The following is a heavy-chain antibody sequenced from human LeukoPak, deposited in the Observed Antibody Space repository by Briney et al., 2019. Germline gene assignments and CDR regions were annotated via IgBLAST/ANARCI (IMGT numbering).Heavy chain of an antibody. CDR2: IYYSGST. J-gene: IGHJ6*03. CDR1: GGSISSYY. CDR3: ARAPRYCSGGSCSFSGYYYYMDV. V-gene: IGHV4-59*01. D-gene: IGHD2-15*01. Sequence: SETLSLTCTVSGGSISSYYWSWIRQPPGKGLEWIGDIYYSGSTNYNPSLKSRVTISVDTSKNQFSLKLSSVTAADTAVYYCARAPRYCSGGSCSFSGYYYYMDVWGKGTTVTVSS.